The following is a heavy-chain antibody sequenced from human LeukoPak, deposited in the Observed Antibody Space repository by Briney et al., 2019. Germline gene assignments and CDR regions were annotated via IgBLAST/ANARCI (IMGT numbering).Heavy chain of an antibody. D-gene: IGHD5-24*01. V-gene: IGHV4-59*02. CDR2: IYYSGNT. J-gene: IGHJ4*02. CDR3: ARGGMATIFDV. Sequence: SETLSLTRTVSGGSVTGYYLTWIRQTPEKGLEWIGYIYYSGNTNYSPSLKSRVTMSVDGSKNQFSLKLSSVIAADTAVYYCARGGMATIFDVWGQGTLVIVSS. CDR1: GGSVTGYY.